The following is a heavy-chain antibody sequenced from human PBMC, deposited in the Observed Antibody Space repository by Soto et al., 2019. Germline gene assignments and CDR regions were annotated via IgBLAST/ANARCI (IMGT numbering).Heavy chain of an antibody. CDR3: ARYDYGSGDDYNIDY. CDR2: IHHSGST. D-gene: IGHD3-10*01. J-gene: IGHJ4*02. V-gene: IGHV4-4*02. CDR1: GASIISMNR. Sequence: QVQLQESGPGLVKPSGTLSLTCAVSGASIISMNRWSWVRQPPGKGLEWIGEIHHSGSTNYNPSLMSRVTISVDKSKNQFSLKLTSVTAADTAVYYCARYDYGSGDDYNIDYWGQGTLVTVSS.